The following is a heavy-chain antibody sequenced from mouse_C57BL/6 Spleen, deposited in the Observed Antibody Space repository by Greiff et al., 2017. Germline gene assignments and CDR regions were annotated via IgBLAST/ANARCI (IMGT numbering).Heavy chain of an antibody. Sequence: EVQLQQSGPELVKPGASVKISCKASGYSFTDYNMNWVKQSNGKSLEWIGVINPNYGTTSYNQKFKGKATLTVDQSSSTAYMQLNSLTSVDSAVYYCARRYGSSYLYAMDYWGQGTSVTVSS. CDR3: ARRYGSSYLYAMDY. CDR2: INPNYGTT. V-gene: IGHV1-39*01. J-gene: IGHJ4*01. D-gene: IGHD1-1*01. CDR1: GYSFTDYN.